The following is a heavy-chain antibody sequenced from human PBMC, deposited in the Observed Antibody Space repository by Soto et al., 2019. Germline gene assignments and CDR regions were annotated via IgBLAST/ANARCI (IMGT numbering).Heavy chain of an antibody. D-gene: IGHD4-17*01. CDR3: AYGDFSDY. CDR2: IVVGSGNT. V-gene: IGHV1-58*02. CDR1: GFTFTSSA. J-gene: IGHJ4*02. Sequence: QMPLVQSGPEVKKPGTSVKVSCKASGFTFTSSAMQWVRQARGQRLEWIGWIVVGSGNTNYAQKFQERVTMTRDMSTSTDYMELSSPRSDDMAVEYCAYGDFSDYWGQGTLVTVSS.